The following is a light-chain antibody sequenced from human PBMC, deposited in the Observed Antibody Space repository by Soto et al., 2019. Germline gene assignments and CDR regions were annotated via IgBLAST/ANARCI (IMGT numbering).Light chain of an antibody. Sequence: EIVLTQSPATLSLSPWERATLSCRASQSVNNFLAWYQQRPGQAPRLLMYEASNRATGVPARFSGSGSGTDFTLTISSLGPEDFAIYYCQQRRNWPPTFGQGTKVDIK. CDR2: EAS. V-gene: IGKV3-11*01. J-gene: IGKJ1*01. CDR3: QQRRNWPPT. CDR1: QSVNNF.